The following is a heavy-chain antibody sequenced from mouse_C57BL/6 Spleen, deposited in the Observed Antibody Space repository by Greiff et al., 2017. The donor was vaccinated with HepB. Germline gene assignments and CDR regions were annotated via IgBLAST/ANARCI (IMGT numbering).Heavy chain of an antibody. V-gene: IGHV1-64*01. D-gene: IGHD4-1*01. Sequence: QVQLQQPGAELVKPGASVKLSCKASGYTFTSYWMHWVKQRPGQGLAWIGMIHPNSGSTNYNEKFKSKATLTVDKSSSTAYMQLSSLTSEDSAVYYCARLTGTPAWFAYWGQGTLVTVSA. CDR2: IHPNSGST. J-gene: IGHJ3*01. CDR1: GYTFTSYW. CDR3: ARLTGTPAWFAY.